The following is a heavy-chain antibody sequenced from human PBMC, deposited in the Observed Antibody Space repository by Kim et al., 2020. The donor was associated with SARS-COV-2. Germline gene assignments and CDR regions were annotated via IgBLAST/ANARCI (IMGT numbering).Heavy chain of an antibody. V-gene: IGHV6-1*01. Sequence: SQTLSLTCAISGDSVSGNRAAWNWVRQSPSRGLEWLGRTFYRSKWFYEYAAAVKGRIIVSPDTSKNQFSLQLNSVTPEDTAVYFCASRYFDSWSPGTLVT. CDR2: TFYRSKWFY. D-gene: IGHD2-15*01. CDR3: ASRYFDS. J-gene: IGHJ4*02. CDR1: GDSVSGNRAA.